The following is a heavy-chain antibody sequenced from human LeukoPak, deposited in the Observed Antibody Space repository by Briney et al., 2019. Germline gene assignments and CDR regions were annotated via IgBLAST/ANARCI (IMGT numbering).Heavy chain of an antibody. J-gene: IGHJ4*02. Sequence: VSVKVSCKASGYTFTNYGISWVRQAPGQGLEWMGWIRPNSGGTKYAQKFQGRVTMTRDTSNTTAYLDLNRLTSDDTAVYFCARDPGGNGDYWGQGTLVTVSS. V-gene: IGHV1-2*02. CDR3: ARDPGGNGDY. D-gene: IGHD2-8*02. CDR1: GYTFTNYG. CDR2: IRPNSGGT.